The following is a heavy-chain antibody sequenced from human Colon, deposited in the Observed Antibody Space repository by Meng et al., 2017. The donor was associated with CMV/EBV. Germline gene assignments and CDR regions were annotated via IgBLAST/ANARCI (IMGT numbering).Heavy chain of an antibody. V-gene: IGHV1-2*02. CDR1: GYTFSDYY. CDR3: ARDREFAMDV. Sequence: ASVKVSCKASGYTFSDYYLHWVRQAPGQGLEWMGRINPNSGGTNYAPKFQGRVTLTRDTSITTAYMELSRLRSDDTAVYSCARDREFAMDVRGQGTTVTVSS. J-gene: IGHJ6*02. CDR2: INPNSGGT.